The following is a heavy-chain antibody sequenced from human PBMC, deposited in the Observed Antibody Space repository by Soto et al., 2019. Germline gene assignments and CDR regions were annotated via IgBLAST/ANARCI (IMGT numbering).Heavy chain of an antibody. CDR1: GFTFSSYD. J-gene: IGHJ6*02. CDR3: AKYMDEVYAIHYYYYYGMDV. V-gene: IGHV3-30*18. CDR2: ISYDGSNK. D-gene: IGHD2-8*01. Sequence: PGGSLRLSCAASGFTFSSYDMHWVRQAPGKGLEWVAVISYDGSNKYYADSVKGRFTISRDNSKNTLYLQMNSLRAEDTAVYYCAKYMDEVYAIHYYYYYGMDVWGQGTTVNVSS.